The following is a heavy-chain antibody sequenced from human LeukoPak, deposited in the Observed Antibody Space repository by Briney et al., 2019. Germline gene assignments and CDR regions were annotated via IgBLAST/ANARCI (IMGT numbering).Heavy chain of an antibody. V-gene: IGHV4-4*09. D-gene: IGHD6-19*01. CDR2: IYNSEST. Sequence: SETLSLTCTVSGGSVSSYYWSWIRQPPGKGLEWIGYIYNSESTKYNSSLESRVTMSVDTSKNQLYLKLSSVTAADTAVYYCARFHSGPSGWHVLWYFDLSGLGTLVTGSS. J-gene: IGHJ2*01. CDR3: ARFHSGPSGWHVLWYFDL. CDR1: GGSVSSYY.